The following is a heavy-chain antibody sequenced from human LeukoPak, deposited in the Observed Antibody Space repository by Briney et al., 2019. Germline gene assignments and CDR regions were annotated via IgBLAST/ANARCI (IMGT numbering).Heavy chain of an antibody. D-gene: IGHD1-20*01. CDR2: IYHSGST. CDR3: ARERGDNWNVGP. Sequence: SETLSLTCTVSGCSISSGYYWGWIRQPPVKGLEWIGTIYHSGSTYYNPSLKSRVTISVDTSKNQFSLKLSSVTAADTAVYYCARERGDNWNVGPWGQGTLVTVSS. CDR1: GCSISSGYY. J-gene: IGHJ5*02. V-gene: IGHV4-38-2*02.